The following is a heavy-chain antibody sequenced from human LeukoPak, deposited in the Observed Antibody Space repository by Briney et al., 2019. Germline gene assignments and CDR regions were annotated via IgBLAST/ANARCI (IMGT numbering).Heavy chain of an antibody. V-gene: IGHV1-69*13. CDR2: IIPIFGTA. D-gene: IGHD6-19*01. J-gene: IGHJ4*02. CDR3: AKGQYSSGWYPFDY. CDR1: GGTFSSYA. Sequence: GASVKVSCKASGGTFSSYAISWVRQAPGQGLEWMGRIIPIFGTANYAQKFQGRVTITADESTSTAYTELSSLRSEDTAVYYCAKGQYSSGWYPFDYWGQGTLVTVSS.